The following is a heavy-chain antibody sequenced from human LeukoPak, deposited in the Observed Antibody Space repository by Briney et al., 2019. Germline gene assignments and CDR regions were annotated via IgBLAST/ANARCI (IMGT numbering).Heavy chain of an antibody. Sequence: SETLSLTCTVSGGSISSSSYYWGWIRQPPGKGLEWIGSIYYSGSTYYNPSLKSRVTISVDTSKNQLSLKLSSVTAADTAVYYCASLYCSSTSCFGVPYYYYGMDVWGQGTTVTVSS. CDR1: GGSISSSSYY. CDR2: IYYSGST. J-gene: IGHJ6*02. V-gene: IGHV4-39*01. CDR3: ASLYCSSTSCFGVPYYYYGMDV. D-gene: IGHD2-2*01.